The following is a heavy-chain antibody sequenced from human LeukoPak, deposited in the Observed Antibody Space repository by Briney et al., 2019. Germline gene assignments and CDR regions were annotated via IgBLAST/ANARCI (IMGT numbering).Heavy chain of an antibody. CDR2: ISGSGGAT. CDR3: AKEARIVTSGAEFDF. Sequence: GGSLRLSCADSGFTFSDARMNWVRQAPGKGLEWVSAISGSGGATYYADYVKGRFTISRDNSKNTLSLQMNSLRAEDAAVYYCAKEARIVTSGAEFDFWGREPWSPSPQ. V-gene: IGHV3-23*01. J-gene: IGHJ4*02. D-gene: IGHD2-21*01. CDR1: GFTFSDAR.